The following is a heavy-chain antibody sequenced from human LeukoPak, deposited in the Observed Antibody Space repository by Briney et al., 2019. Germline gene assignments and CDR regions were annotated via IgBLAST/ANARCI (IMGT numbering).Heavy chain of an antibody. J-gene: IGHJ4*02. CDR1: GYTFTSYG. CDR3: VTDQWVVGKWGFDN. D-gene: IGHD1-26*01. CDR2: ISAYNGNT. Sequence: ASVKVSCKASGYTFTSYGISWVRQAPGQGLEWMGWISAYNGNTNYAQKLQGRVTMTTDTSTSTAYMELRSLRSDDTAVYYCVTDQWVVGKWGFDNWGQGTLVSVSS. V-gene: IGHV1-18*01.